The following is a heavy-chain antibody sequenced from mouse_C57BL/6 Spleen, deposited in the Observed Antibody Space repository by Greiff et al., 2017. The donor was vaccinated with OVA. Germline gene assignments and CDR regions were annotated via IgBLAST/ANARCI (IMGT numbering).Heavy chain of an antibody. Sequence: QVQLQQSGAELVKPGASVKISCKASGYAFSSYWMNWVKQRPGKGLEWIGQIYPGDGDTNYNGKFKGKATLTADKSSSTAYMQLSSLTSEDSAVYFCARCGAHYGSSLYAMDYWGQGTSVTVSS. CDR1: GYAFSSYW. J-gene: IGHJ4*01. V-gene: IGHV1-80*01. CDR3: ARCGAHYGSSLYAMDY. CDR2: IYPGDGDT. D-gene: IGHD1-1*01.